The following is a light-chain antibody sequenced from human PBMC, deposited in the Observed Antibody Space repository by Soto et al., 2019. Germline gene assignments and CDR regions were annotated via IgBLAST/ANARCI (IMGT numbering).Light chain of an antibody. Sequence: EIVLTQSPATLSLSPGERATLSCRASQGISGYLGWYQQKPGQAPRLLIYADSHRATGIPARFSGSGPGTDFTPTISSLEPEDFPVYYCQQRYDWPITFGQGTRLEI. CDR1: QGISGY. J-gene: IGKJ5*01. V-gene: IGKV3D-11*01. CDR2: ADS. CDR3: QQRYDWPIT.